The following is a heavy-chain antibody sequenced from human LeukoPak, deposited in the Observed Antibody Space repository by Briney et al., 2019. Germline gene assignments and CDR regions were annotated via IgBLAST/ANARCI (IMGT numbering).Heavy chain of an antibody. CDR2: IYLSGST. Sequence: WETLSLICSVSGGSITGYYWSWIRQPAGKGLEWIGRIYLSGSTNYNPSLKSRVTVSVDTSKNQFSLKLSSVTAADTAVYYCAREKLLDGVADWGQGTLVTVSS. CDR1: GGSITGYY. V-gene: IGHV4-4*07. D-gene: IGHD2-15*01. J-gene: IGHJ4*02. CDR3: AREKLLDGVAD.